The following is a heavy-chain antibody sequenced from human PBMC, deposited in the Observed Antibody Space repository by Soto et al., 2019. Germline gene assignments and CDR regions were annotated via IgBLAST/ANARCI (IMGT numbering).Heavy chain of an antibody. Sequence: GGSLRLSCAASGFPVSSYAMSWVRQAPGKGLEWVSAISGSGGSTYYADSVKGRFTISRDNSKNTLYLQMNSLRAEDTAVYYCAKVGDYYYYGMDVWGQGTTVTVSS. CDR3: AKVGDYYYYGMDV. D-gene: IGHD3-16*01. CDR1: GFPVSSYA. V-gene: IGHV3-23*01. CDR2: ISGSGGST. J-gene: IGHJ6*02.